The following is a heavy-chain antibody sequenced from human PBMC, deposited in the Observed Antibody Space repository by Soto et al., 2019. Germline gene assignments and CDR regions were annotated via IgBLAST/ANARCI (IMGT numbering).Heavy chain of an antibody. CDR1: GYTFTSYG. CDR2: ISAYNGNT. J-gene: IGHJ4*02. D-gene: IGHD3-10*01. V-gene: IGHV1-18*01. Sequence: QVQLVQSGAEVKKPGASVKVSCKASGYTFTSYGISWVRQAPGQGLEWMGWISAYNGNTNYAQKLQGRVTMTTDTATSTASTELRTLRSDDTAVYFCAIDLAITLVHYWGQGTLFTISS. CDR3: AIDLAITLVHY.